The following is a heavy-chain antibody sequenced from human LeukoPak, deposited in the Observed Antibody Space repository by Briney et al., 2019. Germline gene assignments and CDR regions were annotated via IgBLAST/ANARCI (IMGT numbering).Heavy chain of an antibody. CDR3: ARGETYGSGDYYYYYYYMDV. D-gene: IGHD3-10*01. CDR1: GGTFNNYT. CDR2: MNPNSGNT. J-gene: IGHJ6*03. V-gene: IGHV1-8*02. Sequence: ASVKVSCKASGGTFNNYTINWVRQATGQGLEWMGWMNPNSGNTGYAQKFQGRVTMTRNTSISTAYMELSSLRSEDTAVYYCARGETYGSGDYYYYYYYMDVWGKGTTVTISS.